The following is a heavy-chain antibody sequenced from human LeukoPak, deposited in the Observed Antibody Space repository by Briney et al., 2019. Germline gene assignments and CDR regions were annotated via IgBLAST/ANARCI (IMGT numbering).Heavy chain of an antibody. CDR3: ARGVSYYYDNSGHPGWYFDL. J-gene: IGHJ2*01. D-gene: IGHD3-22*01. V-gene: IGHV3-13*01. CDR2: IRTTGDT. CDR1: GFTFNYYD. Sequence: GGSLRLSWAVSGFTFNYYDMHWVRQAPGKRLEWVSAIRTTGDTHYPDSGKGRFSMSREDDKNSVHLKMNTLRAGDTAVYYCARGVSYYYDNSGHPGWYFDLWGRGTLVTVSS.